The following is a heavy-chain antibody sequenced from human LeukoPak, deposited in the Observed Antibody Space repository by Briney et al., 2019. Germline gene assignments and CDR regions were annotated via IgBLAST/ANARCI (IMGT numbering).Heavy chain of an antibody. CDR3: AGGRGWLVRYYYMDV. V-gene: IGHV4-34*01. CDR1: GGSFSGYY. J-gene: IGHJ6*03. Sequence: SETLSLTCAVYGGSFSGYYWSWIRQPPGKGLEWIGEINHSGSTNYNPSLKSRVTISVDTSKNQFSLKLSSVTAADTAVYYCAGGRGWLVRYYYMDVWGKGTTVTVSS. D-gene: IGHD6-19*01. CDR2: INHSGST.